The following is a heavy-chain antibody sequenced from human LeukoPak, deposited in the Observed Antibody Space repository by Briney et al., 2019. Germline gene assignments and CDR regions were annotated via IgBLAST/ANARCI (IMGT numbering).Heavy chain of an antibody. CDR2: ISNDGSNK. CDR1: GFTFSSYT. CDR3: ARSPCSGGSCYDY. V-gene: IGHV3-30*04. Sequence: GRSLRLSCAASGFTFSSYTMHWVRQAPGKGLEWVAVISNDGSNKYYADSVKGRFTISRDNTKNTLYLQMNSLRAEDTAVYYCARSPCSGGSCYDYWGQGTLVTVSS. D-gene: IGHD2-15*01. J-gene: IGHJ4*02.